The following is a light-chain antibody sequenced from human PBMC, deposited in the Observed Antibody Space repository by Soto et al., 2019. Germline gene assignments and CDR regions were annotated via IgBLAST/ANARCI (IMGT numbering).Light chain of an antibody. V-gene: IGKV1-39*01. CDR2: AAS. CDR1: QRISSY. Sequence: DIQMTPSPSSVSASVGHRVSITFRASQRISSYLNWYQQKPGKAPKLLIYAASSLQSGVPSRFSGSGSGTDFTLTISSLQPEDFATYYCQQSYSAPRTFGQGTKVDI. CDR3: QQSYSAPRT. J-gene: IGKJ1*01.